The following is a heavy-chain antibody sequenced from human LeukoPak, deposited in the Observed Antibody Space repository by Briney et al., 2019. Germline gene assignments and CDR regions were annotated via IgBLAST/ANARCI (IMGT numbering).Heavy chain of an antibody. CDR3: ARGVGGFFSTYNWFDP. CDR1: GFIFDDYA. D-gene: IGHD2-15*01. Sequence: GGSLRLSCIASGFIFDDYAMHWVRQAPGKGLEWVSGISWRSGSIEYADSVEGRFTVSRDNAKNSLYLQMNNLRPEDTAFYYCARGVGGFFSTYNWFDPWGQGTLVTVSS. J-gene: IGHJ5*02. CDR2: ISWRSGSI. V-gene: IGHV3-9*01.